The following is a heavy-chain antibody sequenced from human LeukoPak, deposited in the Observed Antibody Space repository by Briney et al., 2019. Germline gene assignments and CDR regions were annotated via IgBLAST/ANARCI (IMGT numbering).Heavy chain of an antibody. D-gene: IGHD1-26*01. CDR1: GGSISSYY. J-gene: IGHJ4*02. Sequence: SETLSLTCTVSGGSISSYYWSWIRQPPGKGLEWIGYIFYSGSTNYNPSLKSRVAISVDTSKNQFSLKLSSVTAADTAVYYCARGEWDLLFDYWGQGTLVTVSS. V-gene: IGHV4-59*01. CDR2: IFYSGST. CDR3: ARGEWDLLFDY.